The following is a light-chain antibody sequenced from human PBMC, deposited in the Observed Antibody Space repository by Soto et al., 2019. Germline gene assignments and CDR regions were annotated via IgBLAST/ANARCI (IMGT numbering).Light chain of an antibody. V-gene: IGKV1-5*03. CDR1: QSISSW. CDR3: QQHNSYPIT. CDR2: NAS. J-gene: IGKJ5*01. Sequence: IRSTQSPIKLSESVSYRFTITCRASQSISSWLAWYQQKPGKAPKLLIYNASSLQSGVPSRFSGSGSGTEFTLTISSLQPDDFATYYCQQHNSYPITFGQGTRL.